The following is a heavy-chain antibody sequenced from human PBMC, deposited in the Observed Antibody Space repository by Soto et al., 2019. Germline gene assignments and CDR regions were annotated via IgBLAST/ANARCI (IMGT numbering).Heavy chain of an antibody. CDR3: ARETSPYDYHAMDV. J-gene: IGHJ6*02. CDR1: GGSVNSGSHY. V-gene: IGHV4-61*01. Sequence: SETLSLICTVSGGSVNSGSHYWTWIRQSPGKGLEWIGYIYYSGGTNYNPSLSGRITISLDKSKNQFSLNLSSVTAADTAVYYCARETSPYDYHAMDVWGQGTTVTVSS. CDR2: IYYSGGT.